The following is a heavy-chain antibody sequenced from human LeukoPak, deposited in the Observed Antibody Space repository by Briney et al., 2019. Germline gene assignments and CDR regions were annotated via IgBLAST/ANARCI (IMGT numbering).Heavy chain of an antibody. D-gene: IGHD2-2*01. CDR1: GYTLTELS. CDR3: ATAIVVVPAATSSSYYYYYYGMDV. J-gene: IGHJ6*02. CDR2: FDPEDGET. V-gene: IGHV1-24*01. Sequence: ASVKVSCKVSGYTLTELSMHWVRQAPGKGLEWMGGFDPEDGETIYAQKFRGRVTMTEDTSTDTAYMELSSLRSEDTAVYYCATAIVVVPAATSSSYYYYYYGMDVWGQGTTVTVSS.